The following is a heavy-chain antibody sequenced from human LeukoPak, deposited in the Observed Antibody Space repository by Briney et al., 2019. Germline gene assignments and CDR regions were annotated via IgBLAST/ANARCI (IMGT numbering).Heavy chain of an antibody. Sequence: SETLSLTCTVSGGSISSYYWSWIRQPPGKGLEGIGYIYTSGSTNYNPSLKSRVTISVDTSKNQFSLKLSSVTAADTAVYYCARHYWFGELSDYYMDVWGKGTTVTVSS. V-gene: IGHV4-4*09. J-gene: IGHJ6*03. CDR1: GGSISSYY. D-gene: IGHD3-10*01. CDR2: IYTSGST. CDR3: ARHYWFGELSDYYMDV.